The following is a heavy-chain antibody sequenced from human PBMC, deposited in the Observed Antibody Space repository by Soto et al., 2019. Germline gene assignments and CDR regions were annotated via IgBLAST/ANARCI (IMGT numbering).Heavy chain of an antibody. CDR2: IWGSGDST. CDR1: GFAFRTYA. V-gene: IGHV3-23*01. J-gene: IGHJ6*02. CDR3: AKTGPYCGGDCSRYFYGMDV. Sequence: EVQLLESGGGLVHPGGSLRLSCAASGFAFRTYAMAWVRQAPGKGLEWVSGIWGSGDSTFYADSVKGRFTISRDNSRNTLYLQMYSLTAEDTALYYCAKTGPYCGGDCSRYFYGMDVWGQGTTVTVSS. D-gene: IGHD2-21*02.